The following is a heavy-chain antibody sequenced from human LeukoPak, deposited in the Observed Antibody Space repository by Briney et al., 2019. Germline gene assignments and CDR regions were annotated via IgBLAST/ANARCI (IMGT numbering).Heavy chain of an antibody. V-gene: IGHV3-13*01. J-gene: IGHJ4*02. CDR2: IGTAGDT. D-gene: IGHD2-8*01. CDR3: ARALDRYCTNGVCYRLDY. Sequence: GGSLRLSCAASGFTFSSYDMHWVRQATGKGLEWVSAIGTAGDTYYPGSVKGRFTISRDNSKNTLYLQMNSLRAEDTAVYYCARALDRYCTNGVCYRLDYWGQGTLVTVSS. CDR1: GFTFSSYD.